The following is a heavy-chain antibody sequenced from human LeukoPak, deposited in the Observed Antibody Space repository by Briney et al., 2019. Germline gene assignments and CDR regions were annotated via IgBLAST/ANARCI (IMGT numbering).Heavy chain of an antibody. CDR1: GFTFSSYA. Sequence: GGSLRLSCAASGFTFSSYAMSWVRQAPGKGLKWVSAISGSGGSTYYADSVKGRFTISRDNSKNTLYLQMNSLRAEDTAVYYCAKDLRQWLVVENWFDPWGQGTLVTVSS. CDR2: ISGSGGST. CDR3: AKDLRQWLVVENWFDP. J-gene: IGHJ5*02. V-gene: IGHV3-23*01. D-gene: IGHD6-19*01.